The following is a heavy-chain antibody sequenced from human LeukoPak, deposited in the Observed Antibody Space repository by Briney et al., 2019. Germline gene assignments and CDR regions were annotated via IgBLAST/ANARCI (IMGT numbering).Heavy chain of an antibody. D-gene: IGHD3-22*01. Sequence: PGGSLRLSCAASGFTFNSYWMSWVRQAPGKGLEWVANIMHDGSEKYSVDSVKGRFAISRDNAKNSLYLQMNSLRAEDTAVYYCATYSSLNRREFQFWGQGTLLTVSS. J-gene: IGHJ1*01. CDR3: ATYSSLNRREFQF. CDR1: GFTFNSYW. CDR2: IMHDGSEK. V-gene: IGHV3-7*01.